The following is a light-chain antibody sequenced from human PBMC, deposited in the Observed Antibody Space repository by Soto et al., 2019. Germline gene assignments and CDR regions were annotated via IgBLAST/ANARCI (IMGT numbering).Light chain of an antibody. J-gene: IGLJ1*01. CDR3: NSYTTSSTYV. Sequence: QSVLTQPASVSGSPGQSITISCTGTSSDVGGFNYVSWYQQHPGKAPKLMIYDVTNRPSGVSYRFFGSKSGNTASLTISGLQADDEADYYCNSYTTSSTYVFRTGSKVTDL. CDR1: SSDVGGFNY. V-gene: IGLV2-14*03. CDR2: DVT.